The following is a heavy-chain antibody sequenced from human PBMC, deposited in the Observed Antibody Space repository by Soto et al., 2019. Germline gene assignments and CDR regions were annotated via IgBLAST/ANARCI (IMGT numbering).Heavy chain of an antibody. D-gene: IGHD6-13*01. Sequence: GASVKVSCKASGYTFTSYAMHWVRQAPGQRLEWMGWINAGNGNTKYSQKFQGRVTITRDTSASTAYMELSSLRSEDTAVCYCARDLGYSSSWYIRPLYFDYWGQGTLVTVSS. J-gene: IGHJ4*02. CDR1: GYTFTSYA. CDR3: ARDLGYSSSWYIRPLYFDY. CDR2: INAGNGNT. V-gene: IGHV1-3*01.